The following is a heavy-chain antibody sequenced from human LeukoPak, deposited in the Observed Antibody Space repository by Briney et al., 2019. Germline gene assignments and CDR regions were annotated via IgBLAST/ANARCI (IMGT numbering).Heavy chain of an antibody. J-gene: IGHJ5*02. D-gene: IGHD5-12*01. CDR1: GYTFTSYD. Sequence: ASVKVSCKASGYTFTSYDINWVRQAPGQGLEWMGWINPDSGGTNYAQRFQGRVTMTRDTSITTVYMELSRLRSDDTAVFYCTREARAGNWFDPWGQGTPVIVSS. CDR3: TREARAGNWFDP. V-gene: IGHV1-2*02. CDR2: INPDSGGT.